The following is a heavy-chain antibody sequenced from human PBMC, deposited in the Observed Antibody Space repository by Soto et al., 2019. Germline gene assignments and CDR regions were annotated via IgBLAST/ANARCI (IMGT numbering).Heavy chain of an antibody. Sequence: SETLSLTCAVSGGSISSGGYSWSWIRQPPGKGLEWIGYIYYSGSTYYNPSLKSRVTISVDTSKNQFSLKLSSVTAADTAVYYCARAPHYYDSSGYYMAHFDYWGQGTLVTVSS. CDR1: GGSISSGGYS. D-gene: IGHD3-22*01. CDR3: ARAPHYYDSSGYYMAHFDY. V-gene: IGHV4-30-2*05. CDR2: IYYSGST. J-gene: IGHJ4*02.